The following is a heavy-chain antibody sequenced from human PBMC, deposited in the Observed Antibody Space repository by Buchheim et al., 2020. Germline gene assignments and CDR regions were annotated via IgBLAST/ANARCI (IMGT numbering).Heavy chain of an antibody. Sequence: EVQLVESGGGVVRPGGSLRLSCAASGFTFDDYGMSWVRQAPGKGLEWVSGIKWNGGSTGYADSVKGRFTISRDNAKNSLYLQMNSLRAEDTALYHCARDSRGIVVVPAAIMAWFDPWGQGTL. CDR2: IKWNGGST. J-gene: IGHJ5*02. CDR1: GFTFDDYG. V-gene: IGHV3-20*01. D-gene: IGHD2-2*01. CDR3: ARDSRGIVVVPAAIMAWFDP.